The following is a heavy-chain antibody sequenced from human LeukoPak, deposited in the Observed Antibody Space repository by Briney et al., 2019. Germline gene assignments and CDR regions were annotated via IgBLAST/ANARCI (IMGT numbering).Heavy chain of an antibody. CDR2: IIPVFGTA. Sequence: GSSVKVSCKASGGTFSSYAISWVRQAPGQGLEWMGGIIPVFGTANYAQKFQGRVTITADKSTSTAYMELSSLRSEDTAVYYRARDVCSSTSCYVGWFDPWGQGTLVTVSS. CDR3: ARDVCSSTSCYVGWFDP. CDR1: GGTFSSYA. J-gene: IGHJ5*02. V-gene: IGHV1-69*06. D-gene: IGHD2-2*01.